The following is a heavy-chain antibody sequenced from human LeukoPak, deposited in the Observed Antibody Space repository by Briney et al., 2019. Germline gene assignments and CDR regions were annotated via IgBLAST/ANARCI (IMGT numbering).Heavy chain of an antibody. D-gene: IGHD3-16*01. CDR1: GFTFSDYY. J-gene: IGHJ6*03. CDR2: ISSSGSTI. Sequence: GGSLRLSCAASGFTFSDYYMSWIRQAPGKGLEWVSYISSSGSTIYYADSVKGRFTISRDNAKNSLYLQMNSLRAEDTAVYYCARGAHFGLVYYYYYYYMDVWGKGTTVTVSS. CDR3: ARGAHFGLVYYYYYYYMDV. V-gene: IGHV3-11*04.